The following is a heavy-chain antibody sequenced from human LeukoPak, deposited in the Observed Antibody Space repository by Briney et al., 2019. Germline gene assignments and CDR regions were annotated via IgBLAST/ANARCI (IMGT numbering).Heavy chain of an antibody. J-gene: IGHJ4*02. CDR3: ARGVLNLRYCSGGSCYPQGYYFDY. CDR2: IYSGGST. CDR1: EFTVSGNY. D-gene: IGHD2-15*01. V-gene: IGHV3-66*01. Sequence: PGGPLRLSCAAPEFTVSGNYMSWVRQAPGKGLEWVSVIYSGGSTYYADSVKGRFTISRDNSKNTLYLQMNSLRAEDTAVYYCARGVLNLRYCSGGSCYPQGYYFDYWGQGTLVTVSS.